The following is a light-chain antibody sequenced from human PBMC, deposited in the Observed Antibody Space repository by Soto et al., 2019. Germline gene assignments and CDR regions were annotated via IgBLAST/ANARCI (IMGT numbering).Light chain of an antibody. Sequence: EIVLTQSPATLSLSPGETATLSCRASQRVSSNLAWYQQKPGQAPRLLIYGASTRATGIPDRFSGSGSGTDFTLTISRLGPEDFAVYYCQQYGSSHLTFGGGTKVDI. CDR1: QRVSSN. V-gene: IGKV3-20*01. CDR3: QQYGSSHLT. CDR2: GAS. J-gene: IGKJ4*01.